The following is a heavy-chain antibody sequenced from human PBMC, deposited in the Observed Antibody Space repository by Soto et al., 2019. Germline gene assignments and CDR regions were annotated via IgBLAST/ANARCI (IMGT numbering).Heavy chain of an antibody. CDR3: AADLCYDSSGCHWIFDY. V-gene: IGHV1-58*01. CDR1: GVTFNSSS. Sequence: GASVKVSCKASGVTFNSSSVQWARQARGKRLEWIGWIVVGSGNTNYAQKFQERVTITRDMSTSTAYMELSSLRSEDTAVYYCAADLCYDSSGCHWIFDYWGQGTLVTVSS. D-gene: IGHD3-22*01. J-gene: IGHJ4*02. CDR2: IVVGSGNT.